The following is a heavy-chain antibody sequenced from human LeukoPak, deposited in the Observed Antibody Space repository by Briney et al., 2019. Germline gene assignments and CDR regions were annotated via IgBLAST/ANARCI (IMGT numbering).Heavy chain of an antibody. CDR3: AKGYYGSSWYYFDY. CDR2: ISWNSGSI. J-gene: IGHJ4*02. Sequence: PGGSLRLSCAASGFTFDDYAMHWVRQAPGKGLEWVSGISWNSGSIGYAGSVKGRFTISRDNAKNSLYLQMNSLRAEDTALYYCAKGYYGSSWYYFDYWGQGTLVTVSS. CDR1: GFTFDDYA. V-gene: IGHV3-9*01. D-gene: IGHD6-13*01.